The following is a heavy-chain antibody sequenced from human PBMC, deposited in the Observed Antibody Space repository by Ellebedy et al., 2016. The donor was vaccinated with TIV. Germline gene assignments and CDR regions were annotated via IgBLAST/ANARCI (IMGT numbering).Heavy chain of an antibody. J-gene: IGHJ5*02. Sequence: MPSETLSLTCTVSGGSISSYYWSWIRQPPGKGLEWIGYIYYSGSTNYNPSLKSRVTISVDTSKNQFSLKLSSVTAADTAVYYCAILSSIAAFDPWGQGTLVTVSS. CDR2: IYYSGST. CDR1: GGSISSYY. CDR3: AILSSIAAFDP. D-gene: IGHD6-6*01. V-gene: IGHV4-59*08.